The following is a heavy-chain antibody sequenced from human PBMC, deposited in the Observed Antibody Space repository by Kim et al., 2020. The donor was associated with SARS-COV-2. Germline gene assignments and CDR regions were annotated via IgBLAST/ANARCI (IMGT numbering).Heavy chain of an antibody. CDR2: INHSGST. Sequence: SETLSLTCAVYGGSFSGYYWSWIRQPPGKGLEWIGEINHSGSTNYNPSLKSRVTISVDTSKNQFSLKLSSVTAADTAVYYCARGGDRYSSSFGYWAREPWSPSPQ. CDR1: GGSFSGYY. V-gene: IGHV4-34*01. D-gene: IGHD6-13*01. J-gene: IGHJ4*02. CDR3: ARGGDRYSSSFGY.